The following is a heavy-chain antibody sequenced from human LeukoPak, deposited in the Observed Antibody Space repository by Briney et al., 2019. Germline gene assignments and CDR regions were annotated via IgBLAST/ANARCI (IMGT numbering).Heavy chain of an antibody. CDR3: AKDRSGSHFDY. Sequence: PGGSLRLSCAASGXPFSCCGMHWVRQAPGKGLEWLAVISYDGSNKYYADSVKGRFTISRDNSKNTLYLQMNSLRAEDTAVYYCAKDRSGSHFDYWGQGTLVTVSS. CDR2: ISYDGSNK. J-gene: IGHJ4*02. D-gene: IGHD1-26*01. CDR1: GXPFSCCG. V-gene: IGHV3-30*18.